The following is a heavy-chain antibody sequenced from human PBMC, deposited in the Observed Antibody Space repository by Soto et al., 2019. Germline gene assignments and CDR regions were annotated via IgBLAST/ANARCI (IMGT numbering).Heavy chain of an antibody. D-gene: IGHD6-25*01. Sequence: GASVKVSCKASGYTFTSYAMHWVCQAPGQRLEWMGWINAGNGNTKYSQKFQGRVTITRDTSASTAYMKLSSLRSEDTAVYYCAREKGDERQVYYSYYGMDVWGQGTRVTVSS. V-gene: IGHV1-3*01. CDR3: AREKGDERQVYYSYYGMDV. J-gene: IGHJ6*02. CDR1: GYTFTSYA. CDR2: INAGNGNT.